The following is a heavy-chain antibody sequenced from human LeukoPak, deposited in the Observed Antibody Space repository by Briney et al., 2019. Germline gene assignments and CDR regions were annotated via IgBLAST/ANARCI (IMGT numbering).Heavy chain of an antibody. CDR2: ISAYNGNT. D-gene: IGHD3-22*01. J-gene: IGHJ4*02. CDR3: VRESGGYYGGAFDY. V-gene: IGHV1-18*01. CDR1: GYTFTSYG. Sequence: ASVKVSCKASGYTFTSYGIIWVRQAPGQGLEWMGWISAYNGNTNYAQKLQGRVTMTTDTSTSTAYMELRSLRSDDTAVYYCVRESGGYYGGAFDYWGQGTLVTVSS.